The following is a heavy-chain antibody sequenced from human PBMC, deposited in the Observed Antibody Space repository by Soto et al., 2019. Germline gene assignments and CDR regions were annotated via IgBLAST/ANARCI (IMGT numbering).Heavy chain of an antibody. CDR2: IDPSDSYT. CDR1: GDSFTSYW. Sequence: GEALKISCKGSGDSFTSYWISWVRQMPGKGLEWMGRIDPSDSYTNYSPSFQGHVTIPADKSISTAYLQWSSLKASDTAMYYCASSPRGYCSSTCCRELGNYYGMDVWGQGTSVTVSS. D-gene: IGHD2-2*01. J-gene: IGHJ6*02. V-gene: IGHV5-10-1*01. CDR3: ASSPRGYCSSTCCRELGNYYGMDV.